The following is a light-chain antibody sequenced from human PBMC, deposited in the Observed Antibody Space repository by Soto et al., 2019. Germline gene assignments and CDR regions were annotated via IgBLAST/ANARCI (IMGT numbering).Light chain of an antibody. CDR1: RSDVGGHNY. CDR2: EVG. Sequence: QSALTQPASVSGSPGQSITISCTGTRSDVGGHNYVSWYQQHPGKAPKLMFYEVGNRPSGVSARCSASKSGNTASLTISGLQAEDEADYYCSSYPGSSTSPNVFGTGTKLTVL. J-gene: IGLJ1*01. V-gene: IGLV2-14*01. CDR3: SSYPGSSTSPNV.